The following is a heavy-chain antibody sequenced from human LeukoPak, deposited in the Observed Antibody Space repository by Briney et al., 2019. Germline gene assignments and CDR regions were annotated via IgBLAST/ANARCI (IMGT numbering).Heavy chain of an antibody. Sequence: GGTLRLSCEASGFTFSDYEMNWVRQPQGPGLEWVSYMSSSGNVKYYADSVKGRFTISRDNAKNSLYLQMNSLRAEDTAVYYCASNTYGDYVSFDYWGQGTLVIVSS. J-gene: IGHJ4*02. V-gene: IGHV3-48*03. CDR2: MSSSGNVK. D-gene: IGHD4-17*01. CDR1: GFTFSDYE. CDR3: ASNTYGDYVSFDY.